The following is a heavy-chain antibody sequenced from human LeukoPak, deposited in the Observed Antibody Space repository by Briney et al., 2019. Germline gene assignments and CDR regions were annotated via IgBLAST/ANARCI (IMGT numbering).Heavy chain of an antibody. D-gene: IGHD3-10*01. Sequence: GGCLRLACAASGHMFNKDGIDSVRQAPGKGLEWVSGISESGGSTHYADSVKGRFTISRDNSKNTLYLQMNSLRAEDTAVYYCAKALNYYGSGSYYNESAAPNWFDPWGQGTLVTVSS. J-gene: IGHJ5*02. V-gene: IGHV3-23*01. CDR3: AKALNYYGSGSYYNESAAPNWFDP. CDR1: GHMFNKDG. CDR2: ISESGGST.